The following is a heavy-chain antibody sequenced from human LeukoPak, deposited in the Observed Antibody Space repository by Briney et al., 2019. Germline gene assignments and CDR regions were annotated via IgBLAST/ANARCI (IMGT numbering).Heavy chain of an antibody. D-gene: IGHD5-18*01. J-gene: IGHJ6*03. CDR1: GFTFSSYG. CDR3: AKEGGVSSYGYPHPFVSHYYYYMDV. Sequence: QPGGSLRLSCAASGFTFSSYGMHWVRQAPGKGLEWAAVISYDGSNKYYADSVKGRFTISRDNSKNTLYLQMNSLRAEDTAVYYCAKEGGVSSYGYPHPFVSHYYYYMDVWGKGTTVTVSS. V-gene: IGHV3-30*18. CDR2: ISYDGSNK.